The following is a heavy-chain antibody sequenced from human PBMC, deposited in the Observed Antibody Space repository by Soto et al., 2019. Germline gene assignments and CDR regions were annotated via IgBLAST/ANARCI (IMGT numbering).Heavy chain of an antibody. CDR3: ARRKTYYDFWSGYPDYGMDV. D-gene: IGHD3-3*01. CDR1: GGSISSSSYY. Sequence: SETLSLTCTVSGGSISSSSYYWGWIRQPPGKGLEWIGSIYYSGSTYYNPSLKSRVTISVDTSKNQFSLKLSSVTAADTAVYYCARRKTYYDFWSGYPDYGMDVWGQGTTVTVSS. V-gene: IGHV4-39*01. CDR2: IYYSGST. J-gene: IGHJ6*02.